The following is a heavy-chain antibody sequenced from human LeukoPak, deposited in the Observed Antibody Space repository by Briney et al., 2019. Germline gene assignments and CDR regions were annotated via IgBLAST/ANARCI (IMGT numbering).Heavy chain of an antibody. J-gene: IGHJ5*02. CDR3: AREYCSSTSCQKNRGYNWFDP. Sequence: SETLSLTCTVSGGSISSYYWSWIRQPARKGLEWIGRIYTSGSTNYNPSLKSRVTMSVDTSKNQFSLKLSSVTAADTAVYYCAREYCSSTSCQKNRGYNWFDPWGQGTLVTVSS. CDR1: GGSISSYY. V-gene: IGHV4-4*07. D-gene: IGHD2-2*01. CDR2: IYTSGST.